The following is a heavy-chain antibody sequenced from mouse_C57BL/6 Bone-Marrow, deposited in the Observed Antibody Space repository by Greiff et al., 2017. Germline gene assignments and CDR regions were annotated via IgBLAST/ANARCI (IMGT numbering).Heavy chain of an antibody. V-gene: IGHV1-69*01. CDR3: ARRGDGSSYDWYFDV. CDR2: IDPSDSYT. CDR1: GYTFTSYW. D-gene: IGHD1-1*01. J-gene: IGHJ1*03. Sequence: QVQLQQPGAELVMPGASVKLSCKASGYTFTSYWMHWVKQRPGQGLEWIGEIDPSDSYTNYNQKFKGKSTLTVDKSSSTAYMQLSSLTSEDSAVYYCARRGDGSSYDWYFDVWGTGTTVTVSS.